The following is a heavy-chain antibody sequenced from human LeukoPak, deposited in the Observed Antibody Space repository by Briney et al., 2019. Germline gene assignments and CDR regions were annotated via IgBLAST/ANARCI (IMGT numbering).Heavy chain of an antibody. V-gene: IGHV3-53*01. CDR1: GFTVSNNY. CDR3: ARDLNYGRFDP. CDR2: IYSGGST. Sequence: GGSLRLSCAASGFTVSNNYMNWVRQAPGKGLEWVSVIYSGGSTYYVDSVKGRFTISRDNSKNTVYLQMSSLRAEDTAVYYCARDLNYGRFDPWGQGTLVTGSS. D-gene: IGHD5-24*01. J-gene: IGHJ5*02.